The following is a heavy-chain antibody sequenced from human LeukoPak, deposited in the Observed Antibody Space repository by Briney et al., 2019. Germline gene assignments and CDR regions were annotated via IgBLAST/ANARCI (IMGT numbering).Heavy chain of an antibody. Sequence: SETLSLTCTVSGGSISSSSYYWGWIRQPPGKGLEWIGSVYYTGASYYNPSLKSRVTISVDTSKNQFSLKLSSVTAADTAVYYCARGPYGDYEDYWGQGTLVTVSS. D-gene: IGHD4-17*01. J-gene: IGHJ4*02. CDR1: GGSISSSSYY. CDR3: ARGPYGDYEDY. CDR2: VYYTGAS. V-gene: IGHV4-39*07.